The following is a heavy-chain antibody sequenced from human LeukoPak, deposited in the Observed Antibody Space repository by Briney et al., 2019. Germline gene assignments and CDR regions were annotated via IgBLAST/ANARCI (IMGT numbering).Heavy chain of an antibody. Sequence: PSETLSLTCTASGFTISSYYRSWIRQPPGKGLEWISRIHTSGSTNYNPSLKSRVTMSVDTSKNQFSLKLSSVTAADTAVYYCARVVPDSSGYYYGMDVWGQGTTVTVSS. J-gene: IGHJ6*02. CDR3: ARVVPDSSGYYYGMDV. D-gene: IGHD3-22*01. CDR2: IHTSGST. V-gene: IGHV4-4*07. CDR1: GFTISSYY.